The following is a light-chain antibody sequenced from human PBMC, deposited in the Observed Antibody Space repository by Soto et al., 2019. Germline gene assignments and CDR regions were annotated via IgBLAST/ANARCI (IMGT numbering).Light chain of an antibody. J-gene: IGKJ2*03. CDR3: QHGYVAPYS. Sequence: DIQMTQSPSSVSASIGDTVIITCRASQDINVYLNWYQHKPGEVPKLLIYSASTLHSGVPSRFTGSASETDFTLTIRGLQPEDFATYYCQHGYVAPYSFGQGTKVDI. CDR2: SAS. CDR1: QDINVY. V-gene: IGKV1-39*01.